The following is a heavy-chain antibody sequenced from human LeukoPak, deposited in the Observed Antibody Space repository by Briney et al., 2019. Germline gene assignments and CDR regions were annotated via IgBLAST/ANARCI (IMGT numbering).Heavy chain of an antibody. Sequence: GGSLRLSCAASGFTFSSYAMTWVRQAPGKGLEWVSTISGSGGNTYYADSVRGRFTISRDNSKNTLYLQMNSLRAEDTAVYYCAKDVLLWFGEGNYFDYWGQGTLVTVSS. V-gene: IGHV3-23*01. CDR1: GFTFSSYA. D-gene: IGHD3-10*01. J-gene: IGHJ4*02. CDR3: AKDVLLWFGEGNYFDY. CDR2: ISGSGGNT.